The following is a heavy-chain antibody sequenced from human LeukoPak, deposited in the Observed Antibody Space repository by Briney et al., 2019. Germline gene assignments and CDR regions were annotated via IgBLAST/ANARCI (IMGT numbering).Heavy chain of an antibody. CDR3: ARVSGRTYYYGMDV. CDR1: GGSISSYY. Sequence: SETLSLTCTVSGGSISSYYWSWIRQPPGPGLEGIGYIYYSGSTNYNPSLKIRVTISVDTSKNQFSLKLSSVTAADTAVYYCARVSGRTYYYGMDVWGKGTTVTVSS. CDR2: IYYSGST. J-gene: IGHJ6*04. V-gene: IGHV4-59*01. D-gene: IGHD5/OR15-5a*01.